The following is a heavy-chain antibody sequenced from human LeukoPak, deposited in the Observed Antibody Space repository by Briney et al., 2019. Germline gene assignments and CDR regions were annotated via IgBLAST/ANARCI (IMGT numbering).Heavy chain of an antibody. D-gene: IGHD5-12*01. CDR3: ARVGGYDYPY. CDR2: IYTDGST. CDR1: GGSITSGSHY. Sequence: PSQTLSLTCTVSGGSITSGSHYWSWIRQPAGKGLEWIGRIYTDGSTNYNPSLKSRVTISVDTSKNQFSLKVSSVTAADTAVYYCARVGGYDYPYWGQGTLVTVSS. J-gene: IGHJ4*02. V-gene: IGHV4-61*02.